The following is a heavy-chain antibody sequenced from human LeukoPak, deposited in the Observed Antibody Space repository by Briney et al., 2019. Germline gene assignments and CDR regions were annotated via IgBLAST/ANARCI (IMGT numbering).Heavy chain of an antibody. D-gene: IGHD2-21*02. Sequence: GGPLRLSCTASGFTFGDYAMSWVRQAPGKGLEWVGFIRSKAYGGTTEYAASVKGRFTISRDDSKSIAYLQMNSLKTEDTAVYYCTTANCGGDCYGFDYWGQGTLVTVSS. CDR3: TTANCGGDCYGFDY. J-gene: IGHJ4*02. CDR2: IRSKAYGGTT. V-gene: IGHV3-49*04. CDR1: GFTFGDYA.